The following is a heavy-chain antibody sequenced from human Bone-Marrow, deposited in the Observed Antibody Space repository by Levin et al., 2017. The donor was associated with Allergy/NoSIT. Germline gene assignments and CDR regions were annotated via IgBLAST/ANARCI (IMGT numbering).Heavy chain of an antibody. D-gene: IGHD3-22*01. V-gene: IGHV3-48*02. J-gene: IGHJ4*02. CDR1: GFTFRHYT. CDR2: ITSSGDST. CDR3: ARDPARGYYDSSGYSGDH. Sequence: GGSLRLSCVASGFTFRHYTMNWVRQAPGKGLEWFSCITSSGDSTYYADSVKGRFTISRDNAKNSLYLQLNRLRDEDTAMYYCARDPARGYYDSSGYSGDHWGQGTLVTVSS.